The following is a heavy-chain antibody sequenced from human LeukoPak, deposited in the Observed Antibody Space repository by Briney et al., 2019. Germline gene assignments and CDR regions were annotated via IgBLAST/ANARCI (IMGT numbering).Heavy chain of an antibody. CDR1: GFTFSSYA. D-gene: IGHD6-13*01. Sequence: GGSLRLSCAASGFTFSSYAMHWVRQAPGKGLEWVAVISYDGSNNYYADSVKGRFTISRDNSKNTLYLQMNSLRAEDTAVYYCARDSYEGAAEYFQHWGQGTLVTVSS. J-gene: IGHJ1*01. CDR2: ISYDGSNN. CDR3: ARDSYEGAAEYFQH. V-gene: IGHV3-30-3*01.